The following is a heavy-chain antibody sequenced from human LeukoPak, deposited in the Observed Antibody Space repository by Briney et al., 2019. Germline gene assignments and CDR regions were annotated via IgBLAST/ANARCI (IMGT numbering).Heavy chain of an antibody. V-gene: IGHV4-34*01. J-gene: IGHJ6*02. Sequence: SETLSLTCAVYGGSFSGYYWSWIRQPPGKGLEWIGEINHSGSTNYNPSLKSRVTISVDTSKNQFSLKLSSVTAADTAVYYCARIRFPGYYYGMDVWGQGTRSPSP. D-gene: IGHD3-3*01. CDR2: INHSGST. CDR3: ARIRFPGYYYGMDV. CDR1: GGSFSGYY.